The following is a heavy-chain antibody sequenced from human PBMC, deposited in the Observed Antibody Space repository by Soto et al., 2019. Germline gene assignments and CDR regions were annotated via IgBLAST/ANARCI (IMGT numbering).Heavy chain of an antibody. J-gene: IGHJ4*02. CDR1: GDTLIAYY. V-gene: IGHV1-2*05. CDR2: IKPNNGGT. D-gene: IGHD5-12*01. Sequence: SVKVSCKASGDTLIAYYLHWVRQAPGQGLEWMGRIKPNNGGTHYAQKFEGRLTMTRDTSINTAYMELSSLRSDDTGVYYCASHGWLSHWGQGTLVTVSS. CDR3: ASHGWLSH.